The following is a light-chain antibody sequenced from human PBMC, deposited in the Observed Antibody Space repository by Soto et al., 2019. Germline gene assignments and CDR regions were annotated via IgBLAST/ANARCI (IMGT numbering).Light chain of an antibody. V-gene: IGLV2-14*03. CDR1: SSDVGDYDY. J-gene: IGLJ1*01. Sequence: QSVLTQPASVSGAPGQSITISCSGTSSDVGDYDYVSWYQQHPGKAPKLIIYDVSNRPSGVSNRFSASKSANTASLTLSGLLAEDEADYYCSSYRHSATRVFGTGTKLTVL. CDR3: SSYRHSATRV. CDR2: DVS.